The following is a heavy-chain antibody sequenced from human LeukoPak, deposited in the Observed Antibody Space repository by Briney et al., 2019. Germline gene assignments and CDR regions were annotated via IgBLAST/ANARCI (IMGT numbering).Heavy chain of an antibody. V-gene: IGHV3-33*01. CDR1: GFPFRNYG. Sequence: GGSLRLSCAASGFPFRNYGFHWVRQAPGKGLEWVAVMWSDGTKKYYADSVKGRFTVSRDNSKNTVYLQMNSLRDEDTAVYYCARDADTSSHYSYLDYWGQGTPVTVSS. CDR3: ARDADTSSHYSYLDY. D-gene: IGHD3-22*01. J-gene: IGHJ4*02. CDR2: MWSDGTKK.